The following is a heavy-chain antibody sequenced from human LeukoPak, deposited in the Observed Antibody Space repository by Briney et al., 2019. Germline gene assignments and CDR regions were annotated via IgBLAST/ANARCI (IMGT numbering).Heavy chain of an antibody. CDR3: ARDSNDNSPKRNHWNWFDP. CDR1: GGSISSGSYY. Sequence: PSQTLSLTCTVSGGSISSGSYYWGWIRQPPGKGLEWIGSIYYSGSTYYNPSLKSRVTISVDTSKNQFSLKLSSVTAADTAVYYCARDSNDNSPKRNHWNWFDPWGQGTLVTVSS. V-gene: IGHV4-39*07. CDR2: IYYSGST. J-gene: IGHJ5*02. D-gene: IGHD4-23*01.